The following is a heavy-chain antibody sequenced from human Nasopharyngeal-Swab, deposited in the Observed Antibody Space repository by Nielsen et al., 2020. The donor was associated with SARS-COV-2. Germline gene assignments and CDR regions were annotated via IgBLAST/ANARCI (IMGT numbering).Heavy chain of an antibody. CDR2: TYYSGSI. CDR1: GGSISSYY. Sequence: SETLSLTCTVSGGSISSYYWSWIRQPPGKGLEWIGYTYYSGSINYNPSLKSRVTISVDTSENQFSLKLRSVTAADTAVYYCAREMASFDNWGQGTLVTVSS. CDR3: AREMASFDN. J-gene: IGHJ4*02. V-gene: IGHV4-59*01. D-gene: IGHD5-24*01.